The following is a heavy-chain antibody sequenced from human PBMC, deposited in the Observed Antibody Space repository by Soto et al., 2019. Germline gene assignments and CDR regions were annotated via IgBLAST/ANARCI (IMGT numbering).Heavy chain of an antibody. D-gene: IGHD2-15*01. J-gene: IGHJ6*02. CDR1: GGTFSSYA. CDR3: ASRYCSGGSCYYYYYYGMDV. CDR2: LIPIFGTA. Sequence: QVQLVQSGAEVKKPGSSVKVSCQASGGTFSSYAISWVRQAPGQGLEWMGGLIPIFGTANYAQTFQGRVTSTADESTSTADMELSSLRSEDTAGYYCASRYCSGGSCYYYYYYGMDVWGQGTTVTV. V-gene: IGHV1-69*12.